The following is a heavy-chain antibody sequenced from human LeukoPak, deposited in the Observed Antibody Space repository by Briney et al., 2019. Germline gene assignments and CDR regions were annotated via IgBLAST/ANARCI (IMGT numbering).Heavy chain of an antibody. D-gene: IGHD5-18*01. CDR2: ISSNGGST. J-gene: IGHJ4*02. CDR1: GFTFIIYA. Sequence: GGSLRLSCAASGFTFIIYAMHWVRQAPGTGLEYVSAISSNGGSTHYANSVKGRFTISRDNSKNMLYLQMGSLRAEHMALYYCAREGQLWSLDYWGQGPLVTVSS. V-gene: IGHV3-64*01. CDR3: AREGQLWSLDY.